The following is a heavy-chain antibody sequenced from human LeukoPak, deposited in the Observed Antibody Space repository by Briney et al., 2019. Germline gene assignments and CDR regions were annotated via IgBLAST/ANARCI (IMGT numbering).Heavy chain of an antibody. Sequence: PSETLSLTCTVSGGSISSGGYYWSWIRQPPGKGLEWIGYIYHSGSTYYNPSLKSRVTISVDRSKNQFSLKLSSVTAADTAVYYCARSPRIAVVVPEAFDIWGQGTMVTVSS. CDR2: IYHSGST. V-gene: IGHV4-30-2*01. CDR3: ARSPRIAVVVPEAFDI. D-gene: IGHD6-19*01. J-gene: IGHJ3*02. CDR1: GGSISSGGYY.